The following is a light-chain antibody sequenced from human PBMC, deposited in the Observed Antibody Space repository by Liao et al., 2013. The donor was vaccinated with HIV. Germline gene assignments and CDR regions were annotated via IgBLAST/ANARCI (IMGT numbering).Light chain of an antibody. V-gene: IGLV3-1*01. CDR3: QAWDSSTAAVV. Sequence: SYELTQPSSVSVSPGQTATITCSGDVLAERYARWFQQKPGQSPVLVIYQDSKRPQGSLSDSLAPTLGNTATLTISGTQAMDEADYYCQAWDSSTAAVVFGGGTKLTVL. J-gene: IGLJ2*01. CDR1: VLAERY. CDR2: QDS.